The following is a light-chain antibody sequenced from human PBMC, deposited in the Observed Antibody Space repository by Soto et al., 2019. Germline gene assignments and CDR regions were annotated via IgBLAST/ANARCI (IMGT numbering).Light chain of an antibody. CDR3: SSYAGSSTWV. CDR2: EGR. Sequence: QSALTQPASVSGSPGQSITISCTGTSSDLGSYDLVSWYQQHPGKAPKLILFEGRKRPSGVSNRFSGSKSTYTASLTISGLQADDEADYCCSSYAGSSTWVFGGGTKVTVL. CDR1: SSDLGSYDL. J-gene: IGLJ3*02. V-gene: IGLV2-23*01.